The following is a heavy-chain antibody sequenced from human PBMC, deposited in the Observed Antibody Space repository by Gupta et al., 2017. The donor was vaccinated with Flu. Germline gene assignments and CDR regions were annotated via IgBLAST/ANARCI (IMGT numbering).Heavy chain of an antibody. D-gene: IGHD3-16*01. Sequence: QITLKASSPTLVKPTQTLTLPCTFSGFSLSTSGVGVGWIRQPPGKALEWLALMDWDDDKRYSPSLKSRLTITKDTSKNQVVLTMTNIDPVDTATYYWAHFGGSERRVDYWGQGTRVTVSS. CDR3: AHFGGSERRVDY. CDR1: GFSLSTSGVG. V-gene: IGHV2-5*02. CDR2: MDWDDDK. J-gene: IGHJ4*02.